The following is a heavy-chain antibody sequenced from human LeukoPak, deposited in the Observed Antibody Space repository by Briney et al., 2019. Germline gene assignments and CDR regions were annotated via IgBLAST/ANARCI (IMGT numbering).Heavy chain of an antibody. V-gene: IGHV3-23*01. D-gene: IGHD6-13*01. CDR3: ARGIAAARKQGLDY. J-gene: IGHJ4*02. CDR1: GFTFSSYG. CDR2: ISGSGGST. Sequence: GGSLRLSCAASGFTFSSYGMSWVRQAPGKGLEWVSAISGSGGSTYYADSVKGRFTISRDNSKNTLYLQMNSLRAEDTAVYYCARGIAAARKQGLDYWGQGTLVTVSS.